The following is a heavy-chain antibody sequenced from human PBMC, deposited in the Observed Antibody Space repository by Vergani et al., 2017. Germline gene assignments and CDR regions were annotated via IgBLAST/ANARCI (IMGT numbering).Heavy chain of an antibody. J-gene: IGHJ4*02. Sequence: QVQLVESGGGVVQRGGSLRLSCATSGFTLSNYDMQWIRQGPGKGLEFVAFIQFDGNNQYYADSVKGRFTLSRDFSKNTLYLQMNSLGTDDTATYYCAKLFRGWGIDYWGQGTQVIVSS. CDR1: GFTLSNYD. V-gene: IGHV3-30*02. CDR2: IQFDGNNQ. CDR3: AKLFRGWGIDY. D-gene: IGHD3-16*01.